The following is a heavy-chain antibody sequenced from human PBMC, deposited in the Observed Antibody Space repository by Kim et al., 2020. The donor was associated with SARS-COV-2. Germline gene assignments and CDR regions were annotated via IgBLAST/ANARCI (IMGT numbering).Heavy chain of an antibody. CDR1: GGSISSSSYY. Sequence: SETLSLTCTVSGGSISSSSYYWGWIRQPPGKGLEWIGSIYYSGSTYYNPSLKSRVTISVDTSKNQFSLKLSSVTAADTAVYYCARGVGSFEAIFGVVISLLPSYYYYGMDVWGQGTTVTVSS. CDR2: IYYSGST. J-gene: IGHJ6*02. V-gene: IGHV4-39*01. CDR3: ARGVGSFEAIFGVVISLLPSYYYYGMDV. D-gene: IGHD3-3*01.